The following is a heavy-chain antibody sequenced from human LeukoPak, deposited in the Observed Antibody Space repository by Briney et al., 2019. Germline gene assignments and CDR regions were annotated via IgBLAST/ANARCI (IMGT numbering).Heavy chain of an antibody. D-gene: IGHD6-19*01. J-gene: IGHJ4*02. CDR3: ATKQRLGTPPDS. V-gene: IGHV3-74*01. CDR1: GFTFSKYW. CDR2: INTDGTVT. Sequence: GGSLRLSCAASGFTFSKYWILWVRQAPGKGLESVSRINTDGTVTTYADSVKGRFTVSRDNADNSMFLQMNSVRDEDTAVYYCATKQRLGTPPDSRGQGTPVTVSS.